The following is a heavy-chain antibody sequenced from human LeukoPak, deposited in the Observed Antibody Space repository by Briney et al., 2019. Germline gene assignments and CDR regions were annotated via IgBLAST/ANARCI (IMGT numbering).Heavy chain of an antibody. J-gene: IGHJ6*02. D-gene: IGHD4-17*01. V-gene: IGHV3-7*01. CDR3: ASQAPYGDYAYYYYGMDV. Sequence: GGSLRLSCAASGFTFSSYWMSWVRQAPGKGLEWVANIKQDGSEKYYVDSVKGRFTISRDNAKNSLYLQMNSLRAEDTAVYYCASQAPYGDYAYYYYGMDVWGQGTTVTVSS. CDR2: IKQDGSEK. CDR1: GFTFSSYW.